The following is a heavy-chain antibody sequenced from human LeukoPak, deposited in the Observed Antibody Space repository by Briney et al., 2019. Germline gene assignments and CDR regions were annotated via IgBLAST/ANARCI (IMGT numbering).Heavy chain of an antibody. CDR3: ARTRITIFRMVTDAFDI. Sequence: SETLSLTCAVYGGSFSGYYWSWVRQPPGKGLEWIVEINHSGSTNYNPSLKSRVTISVDTSKNQFSLKLSSVTPADTAVYYCARTRITIFRMVTDAFDIWGQGTMVTVSS. CDR2: INHSGST. CDR1: GGSFSGYY. J-gene: IGHJ3*02. V-gene: IGHV4-34*01. D-gene: IGHD3-3*01.